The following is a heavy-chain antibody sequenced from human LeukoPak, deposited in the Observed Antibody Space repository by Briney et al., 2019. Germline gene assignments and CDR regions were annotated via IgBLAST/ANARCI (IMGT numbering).Heavy chain of an antibody. CDR2: INHSGST. V-gene: IGHV4-34*01. CDR3: ARDPGAVAGPSYNWFDP. J-gene: IGHJ5*02. CDR1: GGSFSGYY. D-gene: IGHD6-19*01. Sequence: PSETLSLTCAVYGGSFSGYYWSWIRHPPGKGLEWIGEINHSGSTNYNPSHKSRVTISVDTSKNQFSLKLSSVTAADTAVYYCARDPGAVAGPSYNWFDPWGQGTLVTVSS.